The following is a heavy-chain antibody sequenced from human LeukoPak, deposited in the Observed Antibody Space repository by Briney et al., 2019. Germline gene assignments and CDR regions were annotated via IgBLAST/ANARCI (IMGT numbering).Heavy chain of an antibody. CDR1: GGSFSGYY. J-gene: IGHJ6*03. CDR3: ARFPNRDGYLPYYMDV. CDR2: INHSGST. D-gene: IGHD5-24*01. V-gene: IGHV4-34*01. Sequence: SETLSLTCAVYGGSFSGYYWSWIRQPPGKGLEWIGEINHSGSTNYNPSLKSRVTISVDTSKNQFSLKLSSVTAADTAVYYCARFPNRDGYLPYYMDVWGKGTTVTVSS.